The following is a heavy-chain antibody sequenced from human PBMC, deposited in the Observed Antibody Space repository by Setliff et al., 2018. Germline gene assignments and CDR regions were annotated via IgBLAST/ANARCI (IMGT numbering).Heavy chain of an antibody. V-gene: IGHV4-39*07. Sequence: SETLSLTCTVSGVSISSTTYYWTWVRQPPGKGLEWIGTVSFFGSSYYSPSLKSRLAISLDTSGNRFSLNLTSVTAADTAVYYCARDPFYYGSGSYSIVWGQGTPVTVSS. CDR1: GVSISSTTYY. CDR3: ARDPFYYGSGSYSIV. D-gene: IGHD3-10*01. J-gene: IGHJ4*02. CDR2: VSFFGSS.